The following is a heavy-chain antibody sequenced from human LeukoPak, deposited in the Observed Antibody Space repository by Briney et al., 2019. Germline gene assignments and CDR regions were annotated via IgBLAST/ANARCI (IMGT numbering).Heavy chain of an antibody. CDR1: GGSISSSSYY. J-gene: IGHJ4*02. CDR2: IYYSGST. CDR3: ARASRHIDY. Sequence: SETLSLTCTVSGGSISSSSYYWGWIRQPPGKELEWIGSIYYSGSTYYNPSLKSRVTISVDKNQFSLKLSSVTAADTAVYYCARASRHIDYWGQGTLVTVSS. V-gene: IGHV4-39*01. D-gene: IGHD5-12*01.